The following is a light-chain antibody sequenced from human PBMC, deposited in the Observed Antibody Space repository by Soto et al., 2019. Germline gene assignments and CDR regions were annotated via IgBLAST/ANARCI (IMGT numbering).Light chain of an antibody. CDR3: QQYDNLPG. CDR2: DAS. Sequence: DIQMTQSPSSLSASVGDRVTITCQASQDISNYLNWYQQKPGKXPXXLIYDASNLETGVPSRFSGSGSGTDFTFTISSLQPEDTATYYCQQYDNLPGFGPGTKVDIK. V-gene: IGKV1-33*01. CDR1: QDISNY. J-gene: IGKJ3*01.